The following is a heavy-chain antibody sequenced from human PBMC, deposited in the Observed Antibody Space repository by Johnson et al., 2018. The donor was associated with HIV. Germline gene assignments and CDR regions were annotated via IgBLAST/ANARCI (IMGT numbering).Heavy chain of an antibody. V-gene: IGHV3-30*02. CDR2: IRYDGSNK. CDR1: GFIFSDYY. Sequence: QEQLVESGGGLVKPGGSLRLSCAASGFIFSDYYMSWIRQAPGKGLEWVAFIRYDGSNKYYADSVKGRFTISRDNSDNTMYLQMNSLRDEDTAVYYCARAPHDAFDVWGQGTMVTVSS. J-gene: IGHJ3*01. CDR3: ARAPHDAFDV.